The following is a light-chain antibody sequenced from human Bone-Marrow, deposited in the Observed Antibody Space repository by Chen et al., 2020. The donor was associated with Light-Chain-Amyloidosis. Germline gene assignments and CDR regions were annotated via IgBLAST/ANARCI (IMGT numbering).Light chain of an antibody. J-gene: IGLJ3*02. CDR2: RNN. V-gene: IGLV10-54*04. Sequence: QAGLTQPPSVSKGLRQTATLTCTGNSDNVGNQGTTWLQQNQGHPPKIVSYRNNNRPSGISERFSASRSGNTASLTITGLQPEDEADYYCSTWDSSLSAWVFGGGTRLTVL. CDR1: SDNVGNQG. CDR3: STWDSSLSAWV.